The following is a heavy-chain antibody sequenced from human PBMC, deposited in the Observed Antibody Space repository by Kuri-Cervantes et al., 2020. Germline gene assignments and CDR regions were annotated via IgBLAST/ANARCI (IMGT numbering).Heavy chain of an antibody. V-gene: IGHV3-30*18. D-gene: IGHD6-19*01. CDR2: VSYDESEK. J-gene: IGHJ4*02. Sequence: GESLKISCAASGFTFSSYWMSWVRQAPGKGLEWVAFVSYDESEKNYADSVKGRFTISRDNSNNIVYLQMNSLRPDDTAIYSCAKDFRWRVHSFDSWGPGTVVTVSS. CDR3: AKDFRWRVHSFDS. CDR1: GFTFSSYW.